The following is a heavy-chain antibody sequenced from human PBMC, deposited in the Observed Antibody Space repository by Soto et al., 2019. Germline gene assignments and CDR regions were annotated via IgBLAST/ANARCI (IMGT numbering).Heavy chain of an antibody. D-gene: IGHD3-3*01. CDR3: AREGTHYASRSGDYRGPSDL. CDR2: ISTSATTM. V-gene: IGHV3-48*02. CDR1: GFAFSSYS. J-gene: IGHJ5*02. Sequence: EVQLVESGGGLVKPGGSLRLSCAASGFAFSSYSMNWFRQAPGQGLEWISYISTSATTMYYADSVRGRFTVSRDNGKNSLYLEMTSLRDEDTALYSCAREGTHYASRSGDYRGPSDLWGQGTLVTVSS.